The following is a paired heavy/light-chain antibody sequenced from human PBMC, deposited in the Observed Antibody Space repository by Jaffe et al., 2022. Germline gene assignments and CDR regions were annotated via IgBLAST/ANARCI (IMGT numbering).Light chain of an antibody. CDR1: QDISNH. CDR3: QQYDKLPPYT. V-gene: IGKV1-33*01. Sequence: DIQMTQSPSSLSASVGDRVTITCQASQDISNHLNWYQQKPGKAPKVLIYDASNLGTGVPSRFSGSGSGTDFTFTINSLQPEDIATYYCQQYDKLPPYTFGQGTKLEIK. CDR2: DAS. J-gene: IGKJ2*01.
Heavy chain of an antibody. CDR1: GFTFSLYG. Sequence: QVQLVESGGGVVQPGGSLRLSCAASGFTFSLYGMNWVRQAPGKGLEWVALIRNDASNKYYADSVKGRFTISRDYSKNTLSLQMNSLRAEDTAVYYCAKGRIAVDGSMDYWGQGTLVTVSS. D-gene: IGHD6-19*01. CDR3: AKGRIAVDGSMDY. V-gene: IGHV3-30*02. CDR2: IRNDASNK. J-gene: IGHJ4*02.